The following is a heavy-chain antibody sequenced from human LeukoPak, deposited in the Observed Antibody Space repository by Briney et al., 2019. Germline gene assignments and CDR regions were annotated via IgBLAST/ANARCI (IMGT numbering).Heavy chain of an antibody. Sequence: GGSLRLSCAASGFTFSSYWMHWVRQAPGKGLVWVSSLTGGSDNSEHADSVKGRFSISRDNSKNTLYLQMNSLTAEDTAVYYCVRGWQQLGSWGRGTLVTVSS. J-gene: IGHJ5*02. V-gene: IGHV3-23*01. CDR2: LTGGSDNS. CDR1: GFTFSSYW. CDR3: VRGWQQLGS. D-gene: IGHD1-1*01.